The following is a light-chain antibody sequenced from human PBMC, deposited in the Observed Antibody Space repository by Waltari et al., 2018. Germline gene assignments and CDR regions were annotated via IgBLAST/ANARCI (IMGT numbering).Light chain of an antibody. CDR1: SSDIGGYNY. V-gene: IGLV2-11*01. CDR2: EVS. CDR3: CSYAGSYGL. Sequence: QAALTQPRSVSGSPGQSVTISCTGTSSDIGGYNYVSWYQQHPGTAPKLMIYEVSKRPSGVSDRFSGSKSGNTASLTISGLQAEDEADYYCCSYAGSYGLFGGGTRLTVL. J-gene: IGLJ2*01.